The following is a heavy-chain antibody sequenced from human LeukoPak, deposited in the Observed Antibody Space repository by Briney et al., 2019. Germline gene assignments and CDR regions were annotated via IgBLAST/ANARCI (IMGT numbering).Heavy chain of an antibody. Sequence: PSETLSLTCTVSGGSISSYYWSWIRQPPGQGLEWIAYIHSSGYTNYNPSLKSRVPISVDTSKNQFSLKVTSVTAADTAVYYCAKRQGPNSGSYDYFDPWGQGTLVTVSS. J-gene: IGHJ5*02. V-gene: IGHV4-4*09. CDR3: AKRQGPNSGSYDYFDP. D-gene: IGHD1-26*01. CDR1: GGSISSYY. CDR2: IHSSGYT.